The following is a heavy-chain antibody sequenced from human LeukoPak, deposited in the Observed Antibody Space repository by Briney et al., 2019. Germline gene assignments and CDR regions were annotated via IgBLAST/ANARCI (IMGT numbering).Heavy chain of an antibody. J-gene: IGHJ2*01. V-gene: IGHV1-2*02. Sequence: ASVKVSCKAPEYTFTGYYMHWVRQAPGQGLEWMGWSNPNSGGTHYAPKFQGRVTMTRDTSIGTAYMELSRLRSDDTAVYYCARGPYVPFPNWYFDLWGRGTLVTVSS. D-gene: IGHD3-10*02. CDR1: EYTFTGYY. CDR3: ARGPYVPFPNWYFDL. CDR2: SNPNSGGT.